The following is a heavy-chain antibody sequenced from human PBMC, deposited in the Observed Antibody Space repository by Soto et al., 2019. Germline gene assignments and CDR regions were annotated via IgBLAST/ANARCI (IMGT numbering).Heavy chain of an antibody. CDR2: MSSDGSNE. D-gene: IGHD1-26*01. V-gene: IGHV3-30*18. Sequence: GGSLRLSCAVSGFTFSSYAMHWVRQAPGKGLEWVAIMSSDGSNEYYADSVKGRFTIFRDNSKNTLYLQINSLRTEDTAVYYCAKNHHASGDYYGLDFWGQGTTVTVSS. J-gene: IGHJ6*02. CDR3: AKNHHASGDYYGLDF. CDR1: GFTFSSYA.